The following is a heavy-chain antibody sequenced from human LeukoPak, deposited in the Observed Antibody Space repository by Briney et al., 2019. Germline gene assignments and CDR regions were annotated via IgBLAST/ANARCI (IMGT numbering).Heavy chain of an antibody. CDR2: INEDGSIT. V-gene: IGHV3-74*01. CDR3: ARDNYCSSTDCYNFDY. Sequence: GGSLRLSCAVSGFTFRTYWMHWVRQVPGEGLVWVSRINEDGSITNYADSVKGRFSISRDNSKNTLYLQMNSLRVDDTAVYYCARDNYCSSTDCYNFDYWGQGTLVTVSS. D-gene: IGHD2-2*02. CDR1: GFTFRTYW. J-gene: IGHJ4*02.